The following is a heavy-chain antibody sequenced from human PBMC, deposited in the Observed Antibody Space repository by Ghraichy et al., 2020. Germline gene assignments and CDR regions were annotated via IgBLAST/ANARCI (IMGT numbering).Heavy chain of an antibody. CDR1: GFTFDDYA. Sequence: GGSLRLSCAASGFTFDDYAMHWVRQAPGKGLEWVSGISWNSGSIGYADSVKGRFTISRDNAKNSLYLQMNSLRAEDTALYYCAKVSPAEQQLVWGYFDYWGQGTLVTVSS. V-gene: IGHV3-9*01. CDR3: AKVSPAEQQLVWGYFDY. D-gene: IGHD6-13*01. CDR2: ISWNSGSI. J-gene: IGHJ4*02.